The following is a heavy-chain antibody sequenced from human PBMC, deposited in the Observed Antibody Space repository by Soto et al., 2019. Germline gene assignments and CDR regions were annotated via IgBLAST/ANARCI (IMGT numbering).Heavy chain of an antibody. CDR3: ARSQGSRTSLTTYYYYCYGMDV. CDR1: GGTFSSYA. CDR2: IIPISDTT. J-gene: IGHJ6*02. D-gene: IGHD2-2*01. V-gene: IGHV1-69*01. Sequence: QVQLVQSGAEVKKPGSSVKVSCKASGGTFSSYAISWVRQAPGQGLEWMGGIIPISDTTNYAQKFQGRGTITADACTSTAYREVARRRSADTAVYYCARSQGSRTSLTTYYYYCYGMDVWGQGTTVTVSS.